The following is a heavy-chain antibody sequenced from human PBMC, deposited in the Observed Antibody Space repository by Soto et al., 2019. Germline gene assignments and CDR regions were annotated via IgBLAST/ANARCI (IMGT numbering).Heavy chain of an antibody. CDR1: GFTFSNYG. D-gene: IGHD3-10*01. J-gene: IGHJ6*02. V-gene: IGHV3-30*02. Sequence: GGSLRLSCATSGFTFSNYGIHWVRQAPGKGLEWVAVKWFFASGGNEYYADSVKGRFAISRDNFKETLYLQMNSLTTDDSGVYFCAKAPFRRPYYFYGMDVWGQGTTVTVSS. CDR2: KWFFASGGNE. CDR3: AKAPFRRPYYFYGMDV.